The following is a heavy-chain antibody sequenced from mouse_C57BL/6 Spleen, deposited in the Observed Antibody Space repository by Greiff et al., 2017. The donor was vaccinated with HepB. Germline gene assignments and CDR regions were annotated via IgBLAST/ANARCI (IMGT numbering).Heavy chain of an antibody. J-gene: IGHJ2*01. V-gene: IGHV5-17*01. CDR3: ARPDYYGSSYGFDY. D-gene: IGHD1-1*01. CDR2: IGSGSSTI. Sequence: EVQRVESGGGLVKPGGSLKLSCAASGFTFSDYGMHWVRQAPEKGLEWVAYIGSGSSTIYYADTVKGRFTISRDNAKNTLFLQMTSLRSEDTAMYYCARPDYYGSSYGFDYWGQGTTLTVSS. CDR1: GFTFSDYG.